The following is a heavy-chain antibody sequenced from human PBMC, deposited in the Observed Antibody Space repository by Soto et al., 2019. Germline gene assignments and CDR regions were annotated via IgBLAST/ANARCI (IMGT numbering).Heavy chain of an antibody. CDR3: GGSGGGDYGDY. J-gene: IGHJ4*02. CDR1: GFTFSSYA. CDR2: ISYDGSNK. Sequence: QVQLVESGGGVVQPGRSLRLSCAASGFTFSSYAMHWVRQAPGKGLEWVAVISYDGSNKYYADSVKGRFTISRDNSKNTVDPQMDSLEAGDTGVYYCGGSGGGDYGDYWGQGTLVTVSS. D-gene: IGHD3-16*01. V-gene: IGHV3-30-3*01.